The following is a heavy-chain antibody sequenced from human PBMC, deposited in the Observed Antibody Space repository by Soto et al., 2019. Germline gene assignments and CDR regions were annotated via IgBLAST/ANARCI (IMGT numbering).Heavy chain of an antibody. V-gene: IGHV3-30*18. Sequence: GGSLRLSCAASGFTFSSYGMHWVRQAPGKGLEWVAVISYDGSNKYYADSVKGRFTISRDNSKNTLYLQMNSLRAEDTAVYYCAKEPPRWYYFDYWGQGTLVTVSS. D-gene: IGHD2-15*01. CDR3: AKEPPRWYYFDY. J-gene: IGHJ4*02. CDR2: ISYDGSNK. CDR1: GFTFSSYG.